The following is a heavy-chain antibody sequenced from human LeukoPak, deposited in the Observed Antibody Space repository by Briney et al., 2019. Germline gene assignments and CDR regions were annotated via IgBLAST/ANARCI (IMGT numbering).Heavy chain of an antibody. Sequence: GRSLRLSCAASGFTFSSYGMHWVRQAPGKGLEWVSSISSSSSYIYYADSVKGRFTISRDNAKKSLYLRMNSLRAEDTAVYYCARDREGHRYGYDYYMDVWGKGTTVTVSS. CDR1: GFTFSSYG. CDR3: ARDREGHRYGYDYYMDV. J-gene: IGHJ6*03. D-gene: IGHD5-18*01. CDR2: ISSSSSYI. V-gene: IGHV3-21*01.